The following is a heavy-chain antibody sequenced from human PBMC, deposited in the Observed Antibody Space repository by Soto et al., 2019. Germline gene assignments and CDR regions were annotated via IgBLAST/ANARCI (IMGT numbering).Heavy chain of an antibody. CDR1: GGSFSGYY. CDR2: INHSGST. CDR3: EVGAVPAATGVWFDP. D-gene: IGHD2-2*01. V-gene: IGHV4-34*01. J-gene: IGHJ5*02. Sequence: SETLSLTCAVYGGSFSGYYWSWIRQPPGKGLEWIGEINHSGSTNYNPSLKSRVTISVDTSKNQFSLKLSSVTAADTAVYYCEVGAVPAATGVWFDPWGQGTLVTVSS.